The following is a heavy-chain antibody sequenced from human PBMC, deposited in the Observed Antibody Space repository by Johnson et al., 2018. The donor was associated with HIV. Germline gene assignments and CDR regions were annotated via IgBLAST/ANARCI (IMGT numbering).Heavy chain of an antibody. J-gene: IGHJ3*02. CDR3: ASEVRGVLDI. D-gene: IGHD3-10*01. V-gene: IGHV3-30*14. Sequence: QVQLVESGGGVVQPGRSLRLSCAASDFTFTNNAIHWVRQAPGKGLEWVAVISNDGTNTYYADSVKGRFTISRDNSKNTLYLQMNSLRVEDTAVYYCASEVRGVLDIWGQGTMVTVSS. CDR1: DFTFTNNA. CDR2: ISNDGTNT.